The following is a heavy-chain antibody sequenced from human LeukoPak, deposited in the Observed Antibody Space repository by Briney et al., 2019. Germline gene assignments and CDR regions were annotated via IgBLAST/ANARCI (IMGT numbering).Heavy chain of an antibody. CDR2: IYHSGST. D-gene: IGHD2-2*01. J-gene: IGHJ5*02. CDR1: GYSINSGYY. Sequence: SETLSLTCAVSGYSINSGYYWGWIRQPPGKGLEWIGSIYHSGSTYYNPSLKSRVTISVDTSKNQFSLKLSSVTAADTAVYYCARVIGYCSSTSCYWFDPWGQGTLVTVSS. V-gene: IGHV4-38-2*01. CDR3: ARVIGYCSSTSCYWFDP.